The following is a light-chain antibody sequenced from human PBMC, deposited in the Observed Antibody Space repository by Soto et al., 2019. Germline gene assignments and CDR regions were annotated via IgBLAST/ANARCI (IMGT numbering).Light chain of an antibody. J-gene: IGKJ1*01. CDR3: QQYNSYPWT. Sequence: IQMTQSPSSLSASVGDRVTITCRASQSISSYLNWYQQKPGKAPKLLIYDASSLESGVPSRFSGSGSGTEFTLTITSLQPGDFATYYCQQYNSYPWTFGQGTKVDIK. V-gene: IGKV1-5*01. CDR2: DAS. CDR1: QSISSY.